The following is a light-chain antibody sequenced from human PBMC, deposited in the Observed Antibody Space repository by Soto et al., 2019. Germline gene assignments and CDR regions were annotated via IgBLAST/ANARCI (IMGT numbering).Light chain of an antibody. V-gene: IGKV3-15*01. J-gene: IGKJ2*01. CDR2: DVS. Sequence: EIMLTQSPDTLSVSPGERATLSCRASQSIRTKLAWYQHKPGQAPRLLIYDVSNRAAGVPARFSGSGSGTELTLTISSLQSEDCAIYYCQQYDNWPPQYTFGQGTK. CDR3: QQYDNWPPQYT. CDR1: QSIRTK.